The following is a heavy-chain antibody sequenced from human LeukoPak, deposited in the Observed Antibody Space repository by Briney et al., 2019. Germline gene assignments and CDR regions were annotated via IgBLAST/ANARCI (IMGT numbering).Heavy chain of an antibody. CDR1: GGSISSYY. D-gene: IGHD3-10*01. J-gene: IGHJ3*02. Sequence: SETLSLTCTVSGGSISSYYWSWIRQPPGKGLEWIGYIYYSGSTNYNPSLKSRVTISVDTSKNQFSLKLSSVTAADTAVYYCAGDHGSGNFDAFDIWGQGTMVTVSS. CDR2: IYYSGST. V-gene: IGHV4-59*01. CDR3: AGDHGSGNFDAFDI.